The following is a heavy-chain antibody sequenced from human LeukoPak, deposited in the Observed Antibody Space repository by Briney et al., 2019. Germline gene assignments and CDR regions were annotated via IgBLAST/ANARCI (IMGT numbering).Heavy chain of an antibody. V-gene: IGHV4-39*01. CDR2: IYYSGST. D-gene: IGHD3-10*01. J-gene: IGHJ4*02. CDR3: ARLDITMVRGVN. Sequence: SETLSLTCTVSGGSISSSSYYWGWIRQPPGKGLEWIGSIYYSGSTYYNPSLKSRVTISVDTSKNQFSLKLSSVTAADTAVYYCARLDITMVRGVNWGQGTLVTVSS. CDR1: GGSISSSSYY.